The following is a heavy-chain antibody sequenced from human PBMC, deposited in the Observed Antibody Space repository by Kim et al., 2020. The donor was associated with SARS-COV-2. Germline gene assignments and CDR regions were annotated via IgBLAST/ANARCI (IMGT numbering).Heavy chain of an antibody. D-gene: IGHD3-22*01. J-gene: IGHJ4*02. CDR1: GDSISRGDW. Sequence: SETLSLTCTVSGDSISRGDWWGWVRQPPGKRLEWIGEIYQSGSTNYNPSLKTRVTMSVDKSRNQFFLELNSVTAADTAVYYCARVPFFYDTSGPKVGRFDFSGQGTLVIVSS. V-gene: IGHV4-4*02. CDR2: IYQSGST. CDR3: ARVPFFYDTSGPKVGRFDF.